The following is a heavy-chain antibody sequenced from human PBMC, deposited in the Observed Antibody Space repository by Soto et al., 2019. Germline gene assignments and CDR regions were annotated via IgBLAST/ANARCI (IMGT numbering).Heavy chain of an antibody. V-gene: IGHV3-48*03. CDR3: ARKGIAVAGIAFDI. CDR1: GFTSSSYE. CDR2: ISSSGTTI. Sequence: PGGSLRLSCAASGFTSSSYEMNWVRQAPGKGLEWVSYISSSGTTIYYADSVKGRFTISRDNAKNSLYLQMNSLRAEDTAVYYCARKGIAVAGIAFDIWGQGTMVTVSS. D-gene: IGHD6-19*01. J-gene: IGHJ3*02.